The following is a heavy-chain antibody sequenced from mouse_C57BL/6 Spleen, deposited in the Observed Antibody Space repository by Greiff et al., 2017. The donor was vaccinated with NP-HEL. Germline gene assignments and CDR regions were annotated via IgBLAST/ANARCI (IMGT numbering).Heavy chain of an antibody. CDR1: GYTFTDYN. D-gene: IGHD1-1*01. CDR2: INPNNGGT. J-gene: IGHJ3*01. Sequence: EVQLQQSGPELVKPGASVKIPCKASGYTFTDYNMDWVKQSHGKSLEWIGDINPNNGGTIYNQKFKGKATLTVDKSSSTSYMELRSLTSEDTAVYYCARPVYYYGSSDVGFAYWGQGTLVTVSA. CDR3: ARPVYYYGSSDVGFAY. V-gene: IGHV1-18*01.